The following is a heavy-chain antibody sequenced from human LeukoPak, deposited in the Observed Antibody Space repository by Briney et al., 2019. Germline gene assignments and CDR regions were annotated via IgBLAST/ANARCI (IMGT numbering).Heavy chain of an antibody. Sequence: ASVKVSCKASGYSFTNYDINWERQATGQGLEWMGWMNPKSGDTGYSQKFQGRVFITRDTSISTAYMELSSLGSDDMAVYYCARVVRYSGGPLTDLLPYYFDYWGQGTLVTVSS. CDR1: GYSFTNYD. CDR2: MNPKSGDT. V-gene: IGHV1-8*03. J-gene: IGHJ4*02. CDR3: ARVVRYSGGPLTDLLPYYFDY. D-gene: IGHD6-19*01.